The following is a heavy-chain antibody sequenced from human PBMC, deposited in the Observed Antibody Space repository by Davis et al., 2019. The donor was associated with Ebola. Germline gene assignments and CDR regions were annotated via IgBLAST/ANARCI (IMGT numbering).Heavy chain of an antibody. J-gene: IGHJ3*02. CDR2: LVLSADT. D-gene: IGHD1-26*01. CDR3: AKDTSNIWFDI. V-gene: IGHV3-23*01. CDR1: GFVFSSYV. Sequence: GGSLRLSCAASGFVFSSYVMSWVRRAPGKGLEWVSPLVLSADTYYADSVKGRFTISRDNSKNTLYLQMNGLRVEDTAIYYCAKDTSNIWFDIWGQGTNVTVSS.